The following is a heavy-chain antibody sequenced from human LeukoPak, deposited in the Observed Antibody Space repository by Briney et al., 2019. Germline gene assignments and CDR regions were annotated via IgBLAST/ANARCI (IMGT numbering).Heavy chain of an antibody. CDR2: ISAYNGNT. CDR1: GYTFTSYG. V-gene: IGHV1-18*01. D-gene: IGHD3-22*01. CDR3: ARESYDSSGYRFDY. Sequence: VASVKVSCKASGYTFTSYGISWVRQAPGQGLEWMGWISAYNGNTNYAQKLQGRVTMTTDTSTSTAYMELSRLSSDDTAVYYCARESYDSSGYRFDYWGQGTLVPVSS. J-gene: IGHJ4*02.